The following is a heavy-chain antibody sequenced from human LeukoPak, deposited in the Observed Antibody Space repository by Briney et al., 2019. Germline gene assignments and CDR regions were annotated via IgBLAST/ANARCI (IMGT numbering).Heavy chain of an antibody. J-gene: IGHJ4*02. D-gene: IGHD3-22*01. CDR1: GYTFTIYG. Sequence: GASVKVSFKASGYTFTIYGISWVRQAPGQGREWMGWISAYNGNTNYTQKLQGRVTMTTDTSTSTAYMELRSLRSDDTAVYYCARDTGPLIVSKHYFDYWGQGTLVTVSS. CDR2: ISAYNGNT. V-gene: IGHV1-18*01. CDR3: ARDTGPLIVSKHYFDY.